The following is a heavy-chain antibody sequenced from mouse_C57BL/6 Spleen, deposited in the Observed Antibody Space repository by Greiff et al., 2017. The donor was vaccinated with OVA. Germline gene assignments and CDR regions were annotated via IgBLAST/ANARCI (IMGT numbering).Heavy chain of an antibody. CDR3: TRDYGSSYWYFDV. J-gene: IGHJ1*03. V-gene: IGHV1-15*01. CDR1: GYTFTDYE. D-gene: IGHD1-1*01. Sequence: VQGVESGAELVRPGASVTLSCTASGYTFTDYEMHWVKQTPVHGLEWIGAIDPETGGTAYNQKFKGKAILTADKSSSTAYMELRSLTSEDSAVYYCTRDYGSSYWYFDVWGTGTTVTVSS. CDR2: IDPETGGT.